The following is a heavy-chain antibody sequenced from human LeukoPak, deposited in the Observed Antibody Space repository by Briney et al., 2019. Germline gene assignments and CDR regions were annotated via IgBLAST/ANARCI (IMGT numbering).Heavy chain of an antibody. V-gene: IGHV3-66*01. D-gene: IGHD3-10*01. CDR1: GFTFNDYY. Sequence: GGSLRLSCAASGFTFNDYYMSWIRQAPGKGLEWVSVIYSGGTTYYADSVKGRFTISRDNSKSTLYLQMNSLRVEDTAVYYCASSSGSYPPAPFDYWGQGTLVTVSS. J-gene: IGHJ4*02. CDR3: ASSSGSYPPAPFDY. CDR2: IYSGGTT.